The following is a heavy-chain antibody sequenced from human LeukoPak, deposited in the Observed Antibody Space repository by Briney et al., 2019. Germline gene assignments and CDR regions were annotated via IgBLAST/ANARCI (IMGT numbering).Heavy chain of an antibody. D-gene: IGHD5-12*01. CDR1: GGSISSSSYY. CDR3: ARSRPLGGYVGY. J-gene: IGHJ4*02. CDR2: IYHSGST. Sequence: EASETLSLTCTVSGGSISSSSYYWGWIRQPPGKGLEWIGEIYHSGSTNYNPSLKSRVTISVDKSKNQFSLKLSSVTAADTAVYYCARSRPLGGYVGYWGQGTLVTVSS. V-gene: IGHV4-39*07.